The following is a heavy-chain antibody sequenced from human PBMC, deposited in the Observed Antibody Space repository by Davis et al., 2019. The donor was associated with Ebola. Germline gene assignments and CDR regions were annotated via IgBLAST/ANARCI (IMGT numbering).Heavy chain of an antibody. D-gene: IGHD3-3*01. J-gene: IGHJ5*01. CDR3: ARDQDTSPEWNWFDS. CDR1: GFTFSSYS. V-gene: IGHV3-21*04. Sequence: PGGSLRLSCAASGFTFSSYSMNWVRQAPGKGLEWVSSISSSSSYIYYADSVKGRFTISRDNAKNSLYLQMNSLRAEDTALYYCARDQDTSPEWNWFDSWGQGTLVTVSS. CDR2: ISSSSSYI.